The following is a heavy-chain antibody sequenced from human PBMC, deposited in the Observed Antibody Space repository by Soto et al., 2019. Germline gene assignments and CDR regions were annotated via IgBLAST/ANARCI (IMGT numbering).Heavy chain of an antibody. CDR3: ARVRNWDNYYYYGMDV. CDR1: GGSFSGDY. V-gene: IGHV4-34*01. D-gene: IGHD7-27*01. J-gene: IGHJ6*02. CDR2: INHSGST. Sequence: SETLSLTCAVYGGSFSGDYWSWIRQPPGKGLEWIGEINHSGSTNYNPSLKSRVTISVDTSKNQFSLKLSSVTAADTAVYYCARVRNWDNYYYYGMDVWGQGTTVTV.